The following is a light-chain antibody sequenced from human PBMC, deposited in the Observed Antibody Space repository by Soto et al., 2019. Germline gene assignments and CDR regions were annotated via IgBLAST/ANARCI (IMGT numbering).Light chain of an antibody. J-gene: IGKJ1*01. CDR2: GAS. CDR3: QQYGSSGT. V-gene: IGKV3-20*01. CDR1: QSVSSSY. Sequence: EIVMTQSPATLSVSPGERATLSCRASQSVSSSYLAWYQQHPGQPPRLLIYGASNRATGIPDRFSGSGSGTDFTLTISRMEPEDFAVYYCQQYGSSGTFGQGTKVDI.